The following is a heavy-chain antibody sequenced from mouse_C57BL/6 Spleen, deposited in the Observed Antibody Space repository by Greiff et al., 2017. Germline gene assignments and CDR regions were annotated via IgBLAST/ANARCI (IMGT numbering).Heavy chain of an antibody. CDR1: GYTFTDYE. Sequence: QVQLQQSGAELVRPGASVTLSCKASGYTFTDYEMHWVKQTPVHGLEWIGAIDPETGGTAYNQKFKGKAILTADKSSSTAYMELRGLTSEDSAVYYCTRRLAVDYWGQGTTRTVSS. J-gene: IGHJ2*01. CDR2: IDPETGGT. V-gene: IGHV1-15*01. CDR3: TRRLAVDY.